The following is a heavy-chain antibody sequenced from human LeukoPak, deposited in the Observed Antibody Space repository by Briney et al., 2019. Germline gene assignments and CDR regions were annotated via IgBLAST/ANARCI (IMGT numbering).Heavy chain of an antibody. J-gene: IGHJ4*02. D-gene: IGHD2-15*01. CDR3: ARDSDIHCSGGRCTNFDY. V-gene: IGHV3-30*04. CDR1: GFTFSSYA. CDR2: ISYDGSNK. Sequence: GGSLRLSCAASGFTFSSYAMHWVRQAPGKGLEWVAVISYDGSNKYYADSVKGRFTISRDNAKKSLHLQMNSLRAEDTAVYYCARDSDIHCSGGRCTNFDYWGQGTLVTVSS.